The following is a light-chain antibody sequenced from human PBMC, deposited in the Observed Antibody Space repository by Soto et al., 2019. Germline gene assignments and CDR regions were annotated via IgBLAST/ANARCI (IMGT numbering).Light chain of an antibody. J-gene: IGKJ4*01. CDR3: QQYGRSPLT. Sequence: EIVLTQSPGTLSLSPGERATLSCRASQSVSSSSLAWFQQKPGQAPRLFIYGSSRRATGITDRFSGSGSGTDFTLTISRLEPEDFAVYHCQQYGRSPLTFGGGTKVEIK. V-gene: IGKV3-20*01. CDR1: QSVSSSS. CDR2: GSS.